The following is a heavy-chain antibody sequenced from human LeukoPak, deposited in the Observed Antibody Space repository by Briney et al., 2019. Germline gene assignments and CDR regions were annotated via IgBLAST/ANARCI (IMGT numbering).Heavy chain of an antibody. V-gene: IGHV1-18*04. Sequence: ASVKVSCKASGYTFTSYYMHWVRQAPGQGLEWMGWISAYNGNTNYAQKLQGRVTMTTDTSTSTAYMELRSLRSDDTAVYYCARDTMITFGGVIVNYYYYYMDVWGKGTTVTVSS. CDR3: ARDTMITFGGVIVNYYYYYMDV. CDR2: ISAYNGNT. J-gene: IGHJ6*03. D-gene: IGHD3-16*02. CDR1: GYTFTSYY.